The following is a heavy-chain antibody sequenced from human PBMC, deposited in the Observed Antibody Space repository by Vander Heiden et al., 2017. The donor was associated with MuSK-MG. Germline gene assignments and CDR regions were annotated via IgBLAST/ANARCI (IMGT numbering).Heavy chain of an antibody. CDR2: IYYSGST. CDR3: AREGTGTWRRVFDD. J-gene: IGHJ4*02. V-gene: IGHV4-39*07. D-gene: IGHD1-1*01. CDR1: GDSIRSSSYY. Sequence: QLQLQESGPGLVKPSETLFLTCPVAGDSIRSSSYYWGWIRQPPGKGLEWIGNIYYSGSTYYIPSLKSRVTITVDTSKNQFSLRLSSVTAADTAVYYCAREGTGTWRRVFDDWGLVTLVTVSS.